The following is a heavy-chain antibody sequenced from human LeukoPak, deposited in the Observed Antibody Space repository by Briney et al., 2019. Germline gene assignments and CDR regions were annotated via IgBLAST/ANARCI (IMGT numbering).Heavy chain of an antibody. V-gene: IGHV4-34*01. CDR1: GGSFSCYY. CDR3: ARGQRGSGSYYNLGYNWFDP. D-gene: IGHD3-10*01. J-gene: IGHJ5*02. Sequence: SETLSLTCAVYGGSFSCYYWSWIRQPPGKGLEWIGEINHSGSTNYNPSLKSRVTISVDTSKNQFSLKLSSVTAADTAVYYCARGQRGSGSYYNLGYNWFDPWGQGTLVTVSS. CDR2: INHSGST.